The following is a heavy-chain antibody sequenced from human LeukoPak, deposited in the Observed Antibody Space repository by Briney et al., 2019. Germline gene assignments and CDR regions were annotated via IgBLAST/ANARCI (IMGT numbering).Heavy chain of an antibody. CDR3: AIGKVHGVTLSPGSIAYYFDY. D-gene: IGHD3-10*01. CDR2: IIPVLGIT. V-gene: IGHV1-69*02. Sequence: GASVKVSCKASGGIFSSYSFSWVRQAPGQGLEWVGRIIPVLGITNYAQNFQGRVTMTADKSTSTAYMELSSLRSEDTAVYYCAIGKVHGVTLSPGSIAYYFDYWGQGTLVTVSS. J-gene: IGHJ4*02. CDR1: GGIFSSYS.